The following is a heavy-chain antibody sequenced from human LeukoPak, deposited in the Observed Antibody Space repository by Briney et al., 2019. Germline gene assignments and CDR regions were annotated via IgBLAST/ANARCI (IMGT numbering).Heavy chain of an antibody. V-gene: IGHV5-51*01. CDR2: IYPSDSDT. D-gene: IGHD3/OR15-3a*01. J-gene: IGHJ5*02. CDR3: ARHGLRKGDWFDP. Sequence: GESLKISCKGSGYSFTSYWIGWVRQMPGKGLDWMGFIYPSDSDTRYSPSFQGQVTISADKSISTAYLQWSSLKASDTAMYYCARHGLRKGDWFDPWGQGTLVTVSS. CDR1: GYSFTSYW.